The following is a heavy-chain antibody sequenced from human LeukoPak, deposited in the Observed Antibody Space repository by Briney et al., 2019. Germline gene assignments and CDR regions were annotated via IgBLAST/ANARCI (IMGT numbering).Heavy chain of an antibody. Sequence: PSQTLSLTCAVSGGSISSGGYSWSWIRQPPGKGLEWIGYIYHSGSTYYNPSLKSRVTISVDRSKNQFSLKLSSVTAADTAVYYCARGGYCSSTSCFNWFDPWGQGTLVTVSS. CDR1: GGSISSGGYS. J-gene: IGHJ5*02. CDR2: IYHSGST. V-gene: IGHV4-30-2*01. CDR3: ARGGYCSSTSCFNWFDP. D-gene: IGHD2-2*01.